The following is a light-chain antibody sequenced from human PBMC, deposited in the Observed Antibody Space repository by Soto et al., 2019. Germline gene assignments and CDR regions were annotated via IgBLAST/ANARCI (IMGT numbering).Light chain of an antibody. CDR2: AAS. J-gene: IGKJ1*01. Sequence: DIQLTQSPSTLSASIGDRVTITCRASESIRTWLAWYQRKPGKAATLLIYAASTLQSGVPSRFSGSGSGTDFTLTINSLQPEDSATYYCQQATSFPRTFGQGTTVDI. CDR1: ESIRTW. CDR3: QQATSFPRT. V-gene: IGKV1-12*01.